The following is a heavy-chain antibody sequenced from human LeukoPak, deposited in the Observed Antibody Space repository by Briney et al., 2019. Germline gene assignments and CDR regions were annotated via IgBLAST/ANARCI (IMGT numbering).Heavy chain of an antibody. J-gene: IGHJ4*02. D-gene: IGHD5-24*01. V-gene: IGHV7-4-1*02. CDR2: INIYTGNP. CDR3: ARDAATINFDY. CDR1: GYTFTGYS. Sequence: ASVKVSCKASGYTFTGYSINWVRQAPGQGLEWMGWINIYTGNPTYAQGFTGRFVFSLDTSVSTAYLQISSLKAEDTAVYYCARDAATINFDYWGQGTPVTVSS.